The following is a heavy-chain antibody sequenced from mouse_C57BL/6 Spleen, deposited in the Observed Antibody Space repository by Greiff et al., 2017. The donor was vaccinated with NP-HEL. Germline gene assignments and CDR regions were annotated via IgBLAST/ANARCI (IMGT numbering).Heavy chain of an antibody. CDR1: GYTFTSYW. J-gene: IGHJ2*01. CDR2: INPSNGGT. V-gene: IGHV1-53*01. CDR3: AGWGYNGEIVNY. D-gene: IGHD2-2*01. Sequence: QVQLKQSGTELVKPGASVKLSCKASGYTFTSYWMHWVKQRPGQGLEWIGNINPSNGGTNYNEKFKSKATLTVDKSSSTAYMQLSSLTSEDSAVYYCAGWGYNGEIVNYWGQGTTLTVSS.